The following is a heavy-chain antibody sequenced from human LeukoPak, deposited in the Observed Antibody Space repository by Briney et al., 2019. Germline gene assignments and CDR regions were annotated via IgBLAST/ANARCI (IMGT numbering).Heavy chain of an antibody. V-gene: IGHV4-59*01. Sequence: PSETLSLTCTVSGGSISSYYWSWIRQPPGKGLEWIGYIYYSGSTNYNPSLKSRVTISVDTSKNQFSLKLSSVTAVDTAVYYCASPISQDDAFDIWGQGTMVTVSS. CDR1: GGSISSYY. D-gene: IGHD2-2*02. J-gene: IGHJ3*02. CDR2: IYYSGST. CDR3: ASPISQDDAFDI.